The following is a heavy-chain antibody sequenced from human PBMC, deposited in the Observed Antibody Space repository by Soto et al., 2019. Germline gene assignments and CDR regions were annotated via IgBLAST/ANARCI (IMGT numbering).Heavy chain of an antibody. CDR1: GGSISSGGYS. Sequence: QLQLQESGSGLVKPSQTLSLTCAVSGGSISSGGYSWSWIRQPPGKGLEWIGYIYHSGSTYYNPSLKGQVTIAVDRSKNQFSLKLSSVTAADTAVYYCARGSPGMGSGRYFDYWGQGTLVTVSS. J-gene: IGHJ4*02. CDR3: ARGSPGMGSGRYFDY. CDR2: IYHSGST. D-gene: IGHD3-10*01. V-gene: IGHV4-30-2*01.